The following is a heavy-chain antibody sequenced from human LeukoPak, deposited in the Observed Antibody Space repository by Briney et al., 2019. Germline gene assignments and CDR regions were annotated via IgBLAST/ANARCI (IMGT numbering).Heavy chain of an antibody. J-gene: IGHJ4*02. V-gene: IGHV4-39*01. CDR2: IYYSGST. D-gene: IGHD4-23*01. CDR3: ARHRKGYGATSIDY. CDR1: GFSISSSSYY. Sequence: PSETLSLTCTVSGFSISSSSYYWGWIRPPPGQGLEWIGRIYYSGSTYYNPSLKSRVTISVDTSKNQFSLQLSSVTAEDTAVYYCARHRKGYGATSIDYWGQGTLATVSS.